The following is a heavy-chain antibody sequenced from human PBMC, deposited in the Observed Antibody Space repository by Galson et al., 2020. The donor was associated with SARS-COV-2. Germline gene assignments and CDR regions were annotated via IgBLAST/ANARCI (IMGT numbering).Heavy chain of an antibody. V-gene: IGHV3-21*01. CDR2: ISSSSSYI. CDR1: GFTFSSYS. CDR3: ARGDLPPTYYYDRSHFDY. J-gene: IGHJ4*02. Sequence: TGGSLRLSCAASGFTFSSYSMNWVRQAPGKGLEWVSSISSSSSYIYYADSVKGRFTIPRDNAKNSLYLQMNSLRAEDTAVYYCARGDLPPTYYYDRSHFDYWGQGTVVTGAS. D-gene: IGHD3-22*01.